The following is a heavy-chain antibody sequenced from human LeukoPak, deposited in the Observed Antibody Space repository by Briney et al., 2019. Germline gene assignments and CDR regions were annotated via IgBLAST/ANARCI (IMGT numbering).Heavy chain of an antibody. CDR3: ARGHTAVTRHFDF. J-gene: IGHJ4*02. CDR2: IRYDGSNK. D-gene: IGHD4-17*01. V-gene: IGHV3-30*02. Sequence: GGSRRLSCAASGFTFSSYGMHWVRQAPGKGRGWVAFIRYDGSNKYYADSVKGRFTISRDNSKNTLNLHMNRLRAEDTAVYYCARGHTAVTRHFDFWGQGTLVTVSS. CDR1: GFTFSSYG.